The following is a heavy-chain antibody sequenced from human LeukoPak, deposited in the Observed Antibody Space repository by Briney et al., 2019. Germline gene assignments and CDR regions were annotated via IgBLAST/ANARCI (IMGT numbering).Heavy chain of an antibody. V-gene: IGHV1-18*01. D-gene: IGHD3-22*01. CDR2: ISAYNGNT. CDR3: ARDLTYYYDSSGYYYYPIDY. CDR1: GGTFSSYA. Sequence: ASVKVSCKASGGTFSSYAISWVRQAPGQGLEWMGWISAYNGNTNYAQKLQGRVTMTTDTSTSTAYMELRSLRSDDTAVYYCARDLTYYYDSSGYYYYPIDYWGQGTLVTVSS. J-gene: IGHJ4*02.